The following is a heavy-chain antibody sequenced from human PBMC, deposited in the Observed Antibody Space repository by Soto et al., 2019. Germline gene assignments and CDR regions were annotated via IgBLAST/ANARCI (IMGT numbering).Heavy chain of an antibody. Sequence: QVQPQESGPGLVKPSQTLSLTCTVSGASISSGGYYWNWIRQHPGKGLEWIGYIYYSGSTYYNPSLKSRVTISVDTSKNEFSLKLSSVTAADTAVYYCARDGRGRGIAVAGRFWYFDLWGRGTLVTVSS. J-gene: IGHJ2*01. CDR2: IYYSGST. CDR3: ARDGRGRGIAVAGRFWYFDL. CDR1: GASISSGGYY. D-gene: IGHD6-19*01. V-gene: IGHV4-31*03.